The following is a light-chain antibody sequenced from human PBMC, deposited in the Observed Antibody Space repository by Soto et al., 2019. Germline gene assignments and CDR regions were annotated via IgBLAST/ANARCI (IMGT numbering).Light chain of an antibody. J-gene: IGLJ1*01. CDR2: DVS. Sequence: SALTQPRSVSGSPGQSVTISCTGTSSDVGTYDFVSWYQQHPGKAPRLMIFDVSERPSGVPDRFSGSKSGNTASLTISGLQAEDEADYYCCLYEVTFYVFGNGTKVTV. CDR1: SSDVGTYDF. CDR3: CLYEVTFYV. V-gene: IGLV2-11*01.